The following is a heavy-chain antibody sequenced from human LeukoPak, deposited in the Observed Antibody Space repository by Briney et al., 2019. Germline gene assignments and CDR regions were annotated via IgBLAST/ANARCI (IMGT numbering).Heavy chain of an antibody. CDR2: IYYDESA. J-gene: IGHJ4*02. Sequence: SETLSLTCAVYGGSFSGYYWGWIRQPPGKGLEWIGNIYYDESAFYNPSLKSRVTISEDTSKNQFSLRLRSVTAADTAIYYCARQGVYEVFDYWGQGTLVTVSS. CDR1: GGSFSGYY. CDR3: ARQGVYEVFDY. D-gene: IGHD5/OR15-5a*01. V-gene: IGHV4-34*01.